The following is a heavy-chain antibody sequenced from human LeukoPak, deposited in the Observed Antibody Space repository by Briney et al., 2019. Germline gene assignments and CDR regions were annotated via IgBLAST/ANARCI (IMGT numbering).Heavy chain of an antibody. CDR2: IYDSGST. CDR1: GFTFSSHA. Sequence: GSLRLSCAASGFTFSSHAMSWVRQAPGKGLEWIGYIYDSGSTNYNPSLKSRVTISVDTSKNQFSLKLSSVTAADTAVYYCARRIYDSSGYPLFDYWGQGTLVTVYS. CDR3: ARRIYDSSGYPLFDY. D-gene: IGHD3-22*01. J-gene: IGHJ4*02. V-gene: IGHV4-59*08.